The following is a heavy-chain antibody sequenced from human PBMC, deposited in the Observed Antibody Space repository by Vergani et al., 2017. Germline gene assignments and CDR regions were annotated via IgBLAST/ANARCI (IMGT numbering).Heavy chain of an antibody. D-gene: IGHD5-12*01. J-gene: IGHJ6*02. CDR2: ISGSGGST. CDR1: GFTFNHYA. V-gene: IGHV3-23*01. CDR3: AKANPRNSGYDYLYYYHAMDV. Sequence: EVQLLESGGDLVQPGGSLRLSCAASGFTFNHYAMNWVRQAPGKGLEWVSGISGSGGSTYYAGSVKCRFTLSRDSSKNTLYLQMNSLSAGDTAVYYCAKANPRNSGYDYLYYYHAMDVWGQGTTVTVSS.